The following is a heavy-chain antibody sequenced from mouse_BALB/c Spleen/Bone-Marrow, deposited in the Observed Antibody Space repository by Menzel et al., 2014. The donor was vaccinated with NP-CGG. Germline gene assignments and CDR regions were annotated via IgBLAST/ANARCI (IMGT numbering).Heavy chain of an antibody. D-gene: IGHD1-1*01. V-gene: IGHV1-26*01. Sequence: VQLQQSGPELVKPGASMKISCKASGYSFTGYTMNWVKQSHGKNLEWIGLINPYNGGTTYNQYFKGKATLTVDRSSSTAYMELLSLTSEDSAVYYCASYYGSTWYCDVWGAGTTDTVSS. CDR2: INPYNGGT. J-gene: IGHJ1*01. CDR3: ASYYGSTWYCDV. CDR1: GYSFTGYT.